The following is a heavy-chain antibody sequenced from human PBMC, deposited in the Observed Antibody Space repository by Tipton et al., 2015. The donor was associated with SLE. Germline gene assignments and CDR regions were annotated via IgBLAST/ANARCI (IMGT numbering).Heavy chain of an antibody. CDR3: ARDRDLPGAVTPNWYFDL. CDR1: RGSTYDGGYY. D-gene: IGHD4-17*01. V-gene: IGHV4-31*03. J-gene: IGHJ2*01. Sequence: TLSLTCTVSRGSTYDGGYYWTWIRQHPGKGLEWIGYMYSKGSTAYNPSLKSRVTISADTSKKQFSLKLNSVTAADTAVYYCARDRDLPGAVTPNWYFDLWGRGTLVTVSS. CDR2: MYSKGST.